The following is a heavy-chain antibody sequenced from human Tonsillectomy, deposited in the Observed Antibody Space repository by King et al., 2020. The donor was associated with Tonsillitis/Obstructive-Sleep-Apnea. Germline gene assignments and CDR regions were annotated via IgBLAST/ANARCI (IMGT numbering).Heavy chain of an antibody. D-gene: IGHD3-22*01. CDR3: AQTNYYDSSGYWGFDY. Sequence: TLKESGPTLVKPTQTLTLTCTFSGFSLSTNRVGVGWIRQPPGKALEWLALIYWDDDERYSPSLKSRLTITKDTSKNQVVLTMTNMDPVDTATFYCAQTNYYDSSGYWGFDYWGQGTLVTVSS. J-gene: IGHJ4*02. CDR2: IYWDDDE. V-gene: IGHV2-5*02. CDR1: GFSLSTNRVG.